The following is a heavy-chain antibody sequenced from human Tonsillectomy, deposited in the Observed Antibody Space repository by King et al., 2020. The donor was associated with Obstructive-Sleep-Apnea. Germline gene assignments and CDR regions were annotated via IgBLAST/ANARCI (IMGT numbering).Heavy chain of an antibody. CDR2: IYHSGST. Sequence: QLQESGPGLVKPSETLSLTCTVSGYSISSGYYWGWIRQPPGKGLEWIGRIYHSGSTYYNPSLKGRVTISVDTSKNQFSLKLSSVTAADTAVYYCARRVRGDIVVVPAAQGWFDPWGQGTLVTVSS. D-gene: IGHD2-2*01. CDR1: GYSISSGYY. J-gene: IGHJ5*02. CDR3: ARRVRGDIVVVPAAQGWFDP. V-gene: IGHV4-38-2*02.